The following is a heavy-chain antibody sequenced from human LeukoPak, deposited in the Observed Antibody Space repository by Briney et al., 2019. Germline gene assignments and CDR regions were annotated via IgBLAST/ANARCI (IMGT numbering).Heavy chain of an antibody. Sequence: SETLSLTCTVSGGSISSYYWSWIRQPPGKGLEWIGYIYYSGSINYNPSLKSRVTISVDTSKNQFSLKLSSVTAADTAVYYCASLYYYDSSGYFTRDAFDIWGQGTMVTVSS. CDR3: ASLYYYDSSGYFTRDAFDI. CDR2: IYYSGSI. V-gene: IGHV4-59*01. J-gene: IGHJ3*02. D-gene: IGHD3-22*01. CDR1: GGSISSYY.